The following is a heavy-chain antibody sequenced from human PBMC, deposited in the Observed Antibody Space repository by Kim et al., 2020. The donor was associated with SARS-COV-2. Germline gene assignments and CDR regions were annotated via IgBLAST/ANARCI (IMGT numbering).Heavy chain of an antibody. CDR3: ARTRITMIVVVTHFDY. Sequence: SETLSLTCTVSGGSISSGGYYWSWIRQHPGKGLEWIGYIYYSGSTYYNPSLKSRVTISVDTSKNQFSLKLSSVTAAGTAVYYCARTRITMIVVVTHFDYWGQGTLVTVSS. V-gene: IGHV4-31*03. CDR1: GGSISSGGYY. CDR2: IYYSGST. D-gene: IGHD3-22*01. J-gene: IGHJ4*02.